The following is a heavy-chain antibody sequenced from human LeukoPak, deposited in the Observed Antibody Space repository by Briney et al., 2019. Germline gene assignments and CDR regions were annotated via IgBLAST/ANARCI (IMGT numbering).Heavy chain of an antibody. V-gene: IGHV4-34*01. J-gene: IGHJ4*02. D-gene: IGHD1-1*01. CDR1: GGSFSGYY. Sequence: SETLSLTCAVYGGSFSGYYWSWIRQPPGKGLEWIGEINHSGSTNYNPSLKSRVTISVDTSKNQFSLKLSSVTAADTAVYYCASIGPEVQLERRSGGDFDYWGQGTLVTVSS. CDR2: INHSGST. CDR3: ASIGPEVQLERRSGGDFDY.